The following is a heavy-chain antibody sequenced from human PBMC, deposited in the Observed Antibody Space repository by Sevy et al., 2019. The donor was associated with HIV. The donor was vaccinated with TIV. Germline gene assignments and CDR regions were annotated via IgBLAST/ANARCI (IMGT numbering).Heavy chain of an antibody. CDR1: GFTFSNAW. CDR3: TTASSSQEHYYTY. D-gene: IGHD6-6*01. CDR2: IKGKIYDGTI. J-gene: IGHJ4*02. Sequence: GGSLRLSCAASGFTFSNAWMSWVRQAPGKGLEWVGRIKGKIYDGTIDYAAPVKGCFSISRADSKNTLYLQMNSLKTEDTAVYYCTTASSSQEHYYTYWGQATLVTVSS. V-gene: IGHV3-15*01.